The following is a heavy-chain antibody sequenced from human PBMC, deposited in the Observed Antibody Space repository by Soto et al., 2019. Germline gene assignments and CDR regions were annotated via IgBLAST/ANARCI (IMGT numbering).Heavy chain of an antibody. Sequence: QITLKESGPPLVKPTQTLTLTCTFSGFSLSTHGVGVGWVRQPAGKALEWLALIYWDDDKRYSASLNSRLTITKDTSKNQVVLTMTNRDPVDTATYYCAHAMLYCTGGSCSTWFDSWGQGTLVTVSS. CDR2: IYWDDDK. J-gene: IGHJ5*01. V-gene: IGHV2-5*02. D-gene: IGHD2-15*01. CDR1: GFSLSTHGVG. CDR3: AHAMLYCTGGSCSTWFDS.